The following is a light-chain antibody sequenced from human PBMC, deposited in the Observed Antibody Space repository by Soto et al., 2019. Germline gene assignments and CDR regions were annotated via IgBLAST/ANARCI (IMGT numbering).Light chain of an antibody. CDR1: SSNIASYS. J-gene: IGLJ3*02. CDR3: ASWDDSLNGPV. V-gene: IGLV1-44*01. CDR2: SDN. Sequence: QSVLTQPPSASGTPGQRVTMSCSGSSSNIASYSVSWYLHLPGTAPKLLIYSDNQRPSGVPDRFSGSKSGTSASLAISGLQSEDEADYYCASWDDSLNGPVFGGGTKLTVL.